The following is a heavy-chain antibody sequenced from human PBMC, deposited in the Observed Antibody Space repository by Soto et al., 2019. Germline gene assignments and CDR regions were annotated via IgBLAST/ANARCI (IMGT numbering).Heavy chain of an antibody. CDR2: ISGSGGST. CDR3: AKDSSGYYGVFDY. D-gene: IGHD3-22*01. V-gene: IGHV3-23*01. CDR1: GFTFSNYA. Sequence: EVQLLESGGGLVQPGGSLRLSCAASGFTFSNYAMSWVRQAPGKGLEWVSVISGSGGSTYYADSVKGRFTISRDNSKNALYLQMNSLRAEDTAVYYCAKDSSGYYGVFDYWGQGPLVTVSS. J-gene: IGHJ4*02.